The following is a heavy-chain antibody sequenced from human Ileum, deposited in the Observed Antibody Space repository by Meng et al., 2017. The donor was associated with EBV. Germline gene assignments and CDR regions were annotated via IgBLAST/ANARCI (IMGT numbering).Heavy chain of an antibody. Sequence: VPLQEWVPGLFKPSETLSLTCAVYGGSFSGYYWSWIRQPPGKGLEWIGEINHRGGAFYNPSLKSRVTMSIDTSKNQFSLKLNSVTAADTAVYYCASHPGGNSQYYSSGDDYWGQGALVTVSS. J-gene: IGHJ4*02. V-gene: IGHV4-34*01. CDR1: GGSFSGYY. D-gene: IGHD3-22*01. CDR2: INHRGGA. CDR3: ASHPGGNSQYYSSGDDY.